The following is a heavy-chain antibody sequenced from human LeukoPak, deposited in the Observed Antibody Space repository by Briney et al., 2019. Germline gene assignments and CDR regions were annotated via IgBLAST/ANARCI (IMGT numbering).Heavy chain of an antibody. Sequence: PGGSLRLSCAASGFTFSSYSMNWVRQAPGKGLEWVSSISSSSSYIYYADSVKGRFTISRDNAKNSLYLQMNSLRAEDTAVYYCARGLGSSGGSSEEFDYWGQGTLVTVSS. J-gene: IGHJ4*02. V-gene: IGHV3-21*01. D-gene: IGHD2-15*01. CDR3: ARGLGSSGGSSEEFDY. CDR1: GFTFSSYS. CDR2: ISSSSSYI.